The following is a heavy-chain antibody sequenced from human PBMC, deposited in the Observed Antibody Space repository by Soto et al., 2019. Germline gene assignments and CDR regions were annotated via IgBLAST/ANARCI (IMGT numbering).Heavy chain of an antibody. Sequence: QVQLVQSGAEVKQPWASASVSCKASGYNFTTYVVHWLRQAPGQGPEWLGWINCGSGNTVYSPKFQGRVTFTRDTSARTAYMDLNSLTSGDTAVYYCARGYTSGWTFDFWGRGTLVTVSS. CDR2: INCGSGNT. D-gene: IGHD6-19*01. CDR1: GYNFTTYV. J-gene: IGHJ4*02. V-gene: IGHV1-3*01. CDR3: ARGYTSGWTFDF.